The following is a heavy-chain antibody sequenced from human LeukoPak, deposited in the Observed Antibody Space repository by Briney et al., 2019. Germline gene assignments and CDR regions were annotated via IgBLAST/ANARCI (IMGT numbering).Heavy chain of an antibody. V-gene: IGHV1-2*02. CDR3: ARDRGVRYQLNNWFDP. CDR1: GYTFTGYY. CDR2: INPNSGGT. D-gene: IGHD2-2*01. J-gene: IGHJ5*02. Sequence: ASVKVSCKASGYTFTGYYMHWVGQAPGQGVEWRGWINPNSGGTNYAQKFQGRVTMTRDTSISTAYMELSRLRSDDAAVYYCARDRGVRYQLNNWFDPWGQGTLVTVSS.